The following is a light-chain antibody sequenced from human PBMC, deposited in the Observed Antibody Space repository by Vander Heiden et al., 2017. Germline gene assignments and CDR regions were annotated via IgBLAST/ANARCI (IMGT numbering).Light chain of an antibody. CDR3: QQYDNPPLT. Sequence: DIVMTQSPDSLAVSLGERATINCKSSQSVLYSSNNKNYFAWYQQKPGQPPKLLIYWASTRESGVPDRFSGSGSGTDFTLTISSLQAEDVAVYYCQQYDNPPLTFGGGTKVEIK. V-gene: IGKV4-1*01. CDR1: QSVLYSSNNKNY. CDR2: WAS. J-gene: IGKJ4*01.